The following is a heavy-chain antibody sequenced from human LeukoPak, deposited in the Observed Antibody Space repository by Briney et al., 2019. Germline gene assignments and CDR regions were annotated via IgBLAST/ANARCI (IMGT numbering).Heavy chain of an antibody. CDR3: VRADNGFDQ. D-gene: IGHD1-14*01. CDR1: GFTVRSSH. Sequence: PGGSLRLSCAATGFTVRSSHMSWIRQAPGKGLEWVSLIYSNGNIHYADSVKGRFTISRDISKNSLYLQMNSLRVDDTAVYYCVRADNGFDQWGQGALVTVSS. V-gene: IGHV3-53*01. CDR2: IYSNGNI. J-gene: IGHJ4*02.